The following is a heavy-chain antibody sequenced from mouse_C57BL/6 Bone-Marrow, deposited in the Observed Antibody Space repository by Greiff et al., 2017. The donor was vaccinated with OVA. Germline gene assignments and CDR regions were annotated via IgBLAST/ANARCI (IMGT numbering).Heavy chain of an antibody. CDR3: ARYYYGSSGWYFDV. Sequence: QVQLKQSGAELARPGASVKLSCKASGYTFTSYGISWVKQRTGQGLEWIGEIYPRSGNTYYNEKFKGKATLTADKSSSTAYMELRSLTSEDSAVYFCARYYYGSSGWYFDVWGTGTTVTVSS. V-gene: IGHV1-81*01. CDR2: IYPRSGNT. D-gene: IGHD1-1*01. J-gene: IGHJ1*03. CDR1: GYTFTSYG.